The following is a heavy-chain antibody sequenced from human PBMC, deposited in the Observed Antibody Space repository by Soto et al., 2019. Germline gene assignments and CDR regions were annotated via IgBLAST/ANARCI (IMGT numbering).Heavy chain of an antibody. CDR2: IYPGDSDT. V-gene: IGHV5-51*01. CDR1: GYSFTSYW. CDR3: ATSLLGYCTNGVCYGTYYFDY. Sequence: PGESLKISCKCSGYSFTSYWIGWVRQMPGKGLEWMGIIYPGDSDTRYSPSFQGQVTISADKSISTAYLQWSSLKASDTAMYYCATSLLGYCTNGVCYGTYYFDYWGQGTLVTVSS. J-gene: IGHJ4*02. D-gene: IGHD2-8*01.